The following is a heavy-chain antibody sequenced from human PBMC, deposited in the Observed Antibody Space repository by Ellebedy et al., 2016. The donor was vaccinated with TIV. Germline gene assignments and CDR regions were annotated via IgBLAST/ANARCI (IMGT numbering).Heavy chain of an antibody. J-gene: IGHJ3*02. D-gene: IGHD2/OR15-2a*01. V-gene: IGHV3-66*01. Sequence: GGSLRLSCAASELTVSSNYMSWVRQAPGKGLEWVSVIGIDSTTYYADSVKGRFTISRDKSKNTLYIELNSLRAEDTAVYYCARETFNDVDLDLWGLFDIWGQGTMVTVSS. CDR3: ARETFNDVDLDLWGLFDI. CDR1: ELTVSSNY. CDR2: IGIDSTT.